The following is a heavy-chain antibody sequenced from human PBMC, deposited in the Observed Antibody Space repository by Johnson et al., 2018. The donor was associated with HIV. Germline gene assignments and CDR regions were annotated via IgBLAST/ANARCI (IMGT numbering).Heavy chain of an antibody. J-gene: IGHJ3*01. D-gene: IGHD1-26*01. CDR2: IYSGGST. CDR1: GFTVSSNY. V-gene: IGHV3-66*01. CDR3: AKNNEVWELLPVDAFDF. Sequence: VQLVESGGGVVRPGGSLRLSCAASGFTVSSNYMSWVRQGPGKGLEWVSVIYSGGSTYYADSVKGRFTISRDNSKNTLYLQMNSLRAEDTAVYYCAKNNEVWELLPVDAFDFWGQGTLITVSS.